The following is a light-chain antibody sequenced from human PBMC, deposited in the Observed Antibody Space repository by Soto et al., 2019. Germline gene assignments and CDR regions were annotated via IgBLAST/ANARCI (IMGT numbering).Light chain of an antibody. J-gene: IGKJ1*01. V-gene: IGKV3-20*01. CDR1: QSVTNSF. CDR3: QQYVSSPWA. CDR2: GAN. Sequence: EIVLAQSPGTLSLSPGERATLSCRASQSVTNSFLAWYQQKPGQAPRLLIYGANRRATGIPYRFTGSGSGTDFSQTISSLEPEDIAVYYCQQYVSSPWAFGQGTKLEI.